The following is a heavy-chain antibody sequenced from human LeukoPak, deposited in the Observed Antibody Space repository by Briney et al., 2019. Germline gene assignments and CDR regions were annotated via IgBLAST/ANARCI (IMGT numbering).Heavy chain of an antibody. CDR3: ARGVITMVRGVIKGAYYFDY. D-gene: IGHD3-10*01. CDR1: GFTFSSYW. J-gene: IGHJ4*02. CDR2: IKQDGSEK. V-gene: IGHV3-7*03. Sequence: PGGSLRLSCAASGFTFSSYWMSWVRQAPGKGLEWVANIKQDGSEKYYVDSVKGRFTISRDNAKNSLYLQMNSLRVEDTAVYYCARGVITMVRGVIKGAYYFDYWGQGTQVTVSS.